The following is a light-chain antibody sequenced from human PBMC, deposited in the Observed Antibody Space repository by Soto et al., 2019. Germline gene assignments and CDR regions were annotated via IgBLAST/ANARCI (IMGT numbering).Light chain of an antibody. CDR3: QHYESSPPMYT. Sequence: EIVVTQSPGTLSLSPGERATLSCRASQSIGSTFLAWYQQKPGQAPRLLIYGASSRTSGIPDRFRGSGSGTHFTLTISRLEPEDFAVYYCQHYESSPPMYTFGQGTKVE. V-gene: IGKV3-20*01. J-gene: IGKJ2*01. CDR2: GAS. CDR1: QSIGSTF.